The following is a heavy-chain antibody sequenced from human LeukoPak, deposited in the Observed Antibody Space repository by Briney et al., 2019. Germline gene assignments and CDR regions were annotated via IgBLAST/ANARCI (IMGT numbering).Heavy chain of an antibody. D-gene: IGHD6-19*01. J-gene: IGHJ4*02. Sequence: PSETLSLTCTVSGGSISYYYWSWIRQPPGKGLEWIGYVYYSGSTNYNPSLKSRVTISVDTFKNQFSLKLRSVTAADTAVYYCARHPSRVAVSGTGFDHWGQGSPVTVSS. V-gene: IGHV4-59*08. CDR1: GGSISYYY. CDR3: ARHPSRVAVSGTGFDH. CDR2: VYYSGST.